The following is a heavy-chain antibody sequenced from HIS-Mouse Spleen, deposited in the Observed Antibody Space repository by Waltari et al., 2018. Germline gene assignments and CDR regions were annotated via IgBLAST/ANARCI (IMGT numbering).Heavy chain of an antibody. V-gene: IGHV1-8*01. Sequence: QVQLVQSGAEVKKPGASVKVSCKASGYTFTSYDINWVRQATGQGLEWMGWMHPNRSNTGYAQKFQSSGPMTRNTSISTAYMELSSLRSEDTAVYYCARVYYDFWSGYYYWGQGTLVTVSS. CDR2: MHPNRSNT. CDR3: ARVYYDFWSGYYY. J-gene: IGHJ4*02. D-gene: IGHD3-3*01. CDR1: GYTFTSYD.